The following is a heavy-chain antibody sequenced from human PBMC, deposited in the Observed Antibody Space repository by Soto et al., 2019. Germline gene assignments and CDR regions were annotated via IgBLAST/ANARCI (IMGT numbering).Heavy chain of an antibody. J-gene: IGHJ5*02. CDR1: GGSFSGYY. CDR3: ARGSRYYGSGNWFDP. D-gene: IGHD3-10*01. Sequence: SETLSLTCAVYGGSFSGYYWSWIRQPPGKGLEWIGEINHSGSTNYNPSLKSRVTISVDTSKNQFSLKLSSVTAADTAVYYCARGSRYYGSGNWFDPWGQGILVTVSS. CDR2: INHSGST. V-gene: IGHV4-34*01.